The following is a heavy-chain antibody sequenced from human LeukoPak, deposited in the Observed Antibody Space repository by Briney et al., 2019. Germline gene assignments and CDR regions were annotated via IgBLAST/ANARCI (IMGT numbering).Heavy chain of an antibody. CDR1: GFTFSSYS. Sequence: PGGSLRLSCAASGFTFSSYSMNWVRQAPGKGLEWVSSISSSSSYIYYADSVKGRFTISRDNAKNSLYLQMNSLRAEDTAVYYCARGSLSPRYYYDSSGYYYSQADFDYWGQGTLVTVSS. V-gene: IGHV3-21*01. J-gene: IGHJ4*02. CDR2: ISSSSSYI. CDR3: ARGSLSPRYYYDSSGYYYSQADFDY. D-gene: IGHD3-22*01.